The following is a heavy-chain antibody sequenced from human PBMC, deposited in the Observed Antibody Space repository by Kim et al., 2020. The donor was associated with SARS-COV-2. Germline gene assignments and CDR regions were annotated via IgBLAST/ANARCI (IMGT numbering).Heavy chain of an antibody. V-gene: IGHV3-33*01. D-gene: IGHD3-3*01. CDR2: IWYDGSNK. CDR3: ARDWPYYDFHEGMDV. CDR1: GFTFSSYG. Sequence: GGSLRLSCAASGFTFSSYGMHWVRQAPGKGLEWVAVIWYDGSNKYYADSVKGRFTISRDNSKNTLYLQMNSLRAEDTAVYYCARDWPYYDFHEGMDVWGQGTTVTVSS. J-gene: IGHJ6*02.